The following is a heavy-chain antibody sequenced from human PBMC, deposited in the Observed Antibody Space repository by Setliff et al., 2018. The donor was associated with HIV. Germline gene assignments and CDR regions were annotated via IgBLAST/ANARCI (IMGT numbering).Heavy chain of an antibody. Sequence: PSETLSLTCKVSGDSISSGGYYWTWIRKPAGKGLEWIGHIYTSGNTNYNPSLKSRVSISVATSKNQFFLTLTSVTAADTGVYYCARHRDPPGTSWIFYYYYMDLWGGGTTVTVSS. CDR3: ARHRDPPGTSWIFYYYYMDL. D-gene: IGHD2-2*01. CDR2: IYTSGNT. V-gene: IGHV4-61*09. J-gene: IGHJ6*03. CDR1: GDSISSGGYY.